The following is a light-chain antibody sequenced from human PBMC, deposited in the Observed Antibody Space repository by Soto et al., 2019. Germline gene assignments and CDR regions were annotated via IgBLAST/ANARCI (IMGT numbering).Light chain of an antibody. Sequence: VLTQPPSVSGAPGQRVTISCTGSSSNIGAGYDVHWYQQLPGTAPKLLIYGNSNRPSGVPDRFSGSKSGTSASLAITGLQAEDEADYYCQSYDSSLDVVFGGGTKLTVL. V-gene: IGLV1-40*01. CDR1: SSNIGAGYD. CDR2: GNS. CDR3: QSYDSSLDVV. J-gene: IGLJ2*01.